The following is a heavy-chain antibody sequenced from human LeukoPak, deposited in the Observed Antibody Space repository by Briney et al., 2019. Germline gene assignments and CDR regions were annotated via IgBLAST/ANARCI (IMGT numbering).Heavy chain of an antibody. V-gene: IGHV3-20*04. D-gene: IGHD3-22*01. J-gene: IGHJ4*02. Sequence: GGSLRLSCAASGFSFDDYGMSWVRQPPGKGLEWVSGISWNGGNTGYADSVRGRFIIPRDNAKNSLYLQMNSLRDGDTALYYCARSTPAAVVINEFDSWGQGTLVTVSS. CDR3: ARSTPAAVVINEFDS. CDR2: ISWNGGNT. CDR1: GFSFDDYG.